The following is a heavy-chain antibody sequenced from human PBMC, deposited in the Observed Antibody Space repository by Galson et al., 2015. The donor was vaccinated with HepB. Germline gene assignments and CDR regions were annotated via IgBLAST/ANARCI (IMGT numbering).Heavy chain of an antibody. Sequence: SVKVSCKASGGTFSSYAISWVRQAPGQGLEWMGGIIPIFGTANYAQKFQGRVTITADESTSAAYMELWSLRSDDTAVYYCVRGQSSSWYQVDPWGQGTLVTVSS. J-gene: IGHJ5*02. D-gene: IGHD6-13*01. V-gene: IGHV1-69*13. CDR3: VRGQSSSWYQVDP. CDR1: GGTFSSYA. CDR2: IIPIFGTA.